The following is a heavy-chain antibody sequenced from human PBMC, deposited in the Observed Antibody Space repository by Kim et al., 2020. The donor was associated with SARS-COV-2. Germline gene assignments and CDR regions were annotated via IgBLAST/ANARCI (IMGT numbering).Heavy chain of an antibody. CDR3: AKDSPYSSSIDY. CDR1: GFTFSSYG. J-gene: IGHJ4*02. D-gene: IGHD6-13*01. CDR2: ISYDGSNK. Sequence: GGSLRLSCAASGFTFSSYGMHWVRQAPGKGLEWVAVISYDGSNKYYADSVKGRFTISRDNSKNTLYLQMNSLRAEDTAVYYCAKDSPYSSSIDYWGQGTLVTVSS. V-gene: IGHV3-30*18.